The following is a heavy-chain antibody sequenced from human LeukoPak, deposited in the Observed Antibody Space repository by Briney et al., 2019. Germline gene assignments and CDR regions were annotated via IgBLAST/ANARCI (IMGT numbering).Heavy chain of an antibody. V-gene: IGHV3-30*02. CDR2: IRYDGSNK. CDR3: AKDLAAAGSFDY. Sequence: GGSLRLSCAASGFTFSSYGMHWVRQAPGKGLEWVAFIRYDGSNKYCADSVKGRFTISRDNSKNTLYLQMNSLRAEDTAVYYCAKDLAAAGSFDYWGQGTLVTVSS. J-gene: IGHJ4*02. CDR1: GFTFSSYG. D-gene: IGHD6-13*01.